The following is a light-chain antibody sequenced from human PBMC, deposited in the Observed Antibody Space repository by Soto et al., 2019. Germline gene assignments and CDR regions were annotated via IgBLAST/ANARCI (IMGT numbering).Light chain of an antibody. J-gene: IGLJ1*01. CDR3: GSYTSSSTYV. V-gene: IGLV2-14*01. Sequence: QSALTQPASVSGSPGQSITISCTGTSSDVGGYNYVSWYQQHPGKAPKLMIYDVSNRPSGVSNRLSGSKSANTASLTIYGLQAEDEADYYCGSYTSSSTYVFGTGTKLTVL. CDR1: SSDVGGYNY. CDR2: DVS.